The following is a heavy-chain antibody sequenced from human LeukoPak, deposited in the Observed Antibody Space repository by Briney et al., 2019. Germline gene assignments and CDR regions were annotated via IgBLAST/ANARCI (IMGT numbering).Heavy chain of an antibody. J-gene: IGHJ6*02. Sequence: PGGSLRLSCAASGFTFSSYAMSWVRQPPGKGLEWIGEINHSGSTNYNPSLKSRVTISVDTSKNQFSLKLSSVTAADTAVYYCARGSRDYYYYGMDVWGQGTTVTVSS. CDR1: GFTFSSYA. V-gene: IGHV4-34*01. CDR2: INHSGST. CDR3: ARGSRDYYYYGMDV. D-gene: IGHD5-24*01.